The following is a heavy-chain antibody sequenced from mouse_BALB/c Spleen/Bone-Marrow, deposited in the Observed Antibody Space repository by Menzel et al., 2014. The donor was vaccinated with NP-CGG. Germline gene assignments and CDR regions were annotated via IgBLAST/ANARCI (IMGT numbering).Heavy chain of an antibody. V-gene: IGHV1-18*01. CDR2: INPNNGGT. CDR1: GYTFTDYN. D-gene: IGHD2-3*01. CDR3: ARAGYYAFFAY. Sequence: VQLQQPGPELVKPGASVRISCKASGYTFTDYNMDWVKQSHGKRLEWIGDINPNNGGTIYNQKFKGKATLTVDKSSSTAYMELRSLTSEDTAVYYCARAGYYAFFAYWGQGTLVTVS. J-gene: IGHJ3*01.